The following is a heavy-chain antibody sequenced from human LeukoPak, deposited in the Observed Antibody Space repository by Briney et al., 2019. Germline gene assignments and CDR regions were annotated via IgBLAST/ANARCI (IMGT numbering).Heavy chain of an antibody. V-gene: IGHV4-39*01. CDR2: IYYSGAN. D-gene: IGHD6-19*01. J-gene: IGHJ4*02. CDR1: GPSVSSSSYY. CDR3: GYLDY. Sequence: PSETLSLTCTVSGPSVSSSSYYWGWIRQSPGKGLEWIGSIYYSGANHYNPSLKSQVTMSVDKSKNQFSVKLTYCVRVRGYWLVRGYLDYWGQGTQVTVSS.